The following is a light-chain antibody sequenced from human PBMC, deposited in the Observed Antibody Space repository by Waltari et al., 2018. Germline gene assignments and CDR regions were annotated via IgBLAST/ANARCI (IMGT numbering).Light chain of an antibody. CDR2: DVY. CDR1: SSAGGCYDL. Sequence: QSALTQSRSVSGSPGQPVTIPFTATSSAGGCYDLGSWYQQHPGKAPKTVIYDVYKLPSGVPDRFSASKSGNTASLTISGLQADDEDDCYCGAYAYAYWVFGGGPKVTVL. V-gene: IGLV2-11*01. CDR3: GAYAYAYWV. J-gene: IGLJ3*02.